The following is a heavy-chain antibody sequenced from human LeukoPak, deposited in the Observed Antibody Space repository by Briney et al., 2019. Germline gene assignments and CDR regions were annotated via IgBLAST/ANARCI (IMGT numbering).Heavy chain of an antibody. CDR3: AREVAGSSWTVNFDY. J-gene: IGHJ4*02. CDR2: INPNSGGT. Sequence: VASVKVSCKASGYTFTGYYMHWVRQAPGQGLEWMGWINPNSGGTNYAQKFQGRVTMTRDTSISTAYMELSRLRSDDTAVYYCAREVAGSSWTVNFDYWGQGTLVTVSS. D-gene: IGHD6-13*01. CDR1: GYTFTGYY. V-gene: IGHV1-2*02.